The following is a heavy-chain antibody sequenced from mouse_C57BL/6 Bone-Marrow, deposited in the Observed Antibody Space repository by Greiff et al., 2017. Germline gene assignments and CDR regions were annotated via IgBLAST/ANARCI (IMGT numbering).Heavy chain of an antibody. CDR3: TREEALITTVVAHLCYAMDY. D-gene: IGHD1-1*01. CDR1: GFTFSSYA. Sequence: EVKLVESGEGLVKPGGSLKLSCAASGFTFSSYAMSWVRQTPEKRLEWVAYISSGGDYIYYADTVKGRFTISRDNARNTLYLQMSSLKSEDTAMYYCTREEALITTVVAHLCYAMDYWGQGTSVTVAS. V-gene: IGHV5-9-1*02. CDR2: ISSGGDYI. J-gene: IGHJ4*01.